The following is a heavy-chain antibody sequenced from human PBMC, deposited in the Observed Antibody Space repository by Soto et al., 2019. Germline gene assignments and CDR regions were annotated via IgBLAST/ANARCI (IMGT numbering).Heavy chain of an antibody. V-gene: IGHV3-23*01. CDR3: ARDPLGYCSSTSCYYYYMDV. CDR1: GFTFRSHA. CDR2: ISGGGDTT. Sequence: GGSLRLSCAASGFTFRSHAMGWVRQAPGQGLEWVSAISGGGDTTDYADSVKGRFTVSRDNSRDTLYLQMNSLRAEDTAVYYCARDPLGYCSSTSCYYYYMDVWGNGTTVTVSS. J-gene: IGHJ6*03. D-gene: IGHD2-2*01.